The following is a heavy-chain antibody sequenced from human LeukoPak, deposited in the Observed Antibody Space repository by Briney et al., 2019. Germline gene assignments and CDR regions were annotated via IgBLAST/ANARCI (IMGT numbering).Heavy chain of an antibody. D-gene: IGHD3-10*01. CDR3: TKNAGRGRPSDL. J-gene: IGHJ5*02. CDR2: IYYTGIS. V-gene: IGHV4-59*03. Sequence: PSETLSLTCTVSGASISASYWSWIRQSPGKGLEWIGYIYYTGISKYNPSLTSRVTISLATTKNEVSLRLTSVTAADTAVYYCTKNAGRGRPSDLWGQGTLVTVSS. CDR1: GASISASY.